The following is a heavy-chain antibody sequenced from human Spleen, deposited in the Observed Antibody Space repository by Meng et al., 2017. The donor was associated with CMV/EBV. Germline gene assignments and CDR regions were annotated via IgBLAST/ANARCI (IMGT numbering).Heavy chain of an antibody. J-gene: IGHJ4*02. CDR1: GFTFSSYW. V-gene: IGHV3-7*03. CDR2: IKQDGCEK. CDR3: AKAFSASWYRESYDG. Sequence: GGSLRLSCAASGFTFSSYWMSWVRQAPGKGLEWVANIKQDGCEKYYVDSVKGRFTVSRDNSKNTLYLQMNSLRDEDTAMYYCAKAFSASWYRESYDGGGQGTLVTVSS. D-gene: IGHD6-13*01.